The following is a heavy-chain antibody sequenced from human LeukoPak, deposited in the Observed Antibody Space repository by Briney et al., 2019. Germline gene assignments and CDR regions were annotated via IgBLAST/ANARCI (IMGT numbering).Heavy chain of an antibody. CDR3: VRERGPHDAFDV. J-gene: IGHJ3*01. CDR1: GFIFSDYG. V-gene: IGHV3-30*04. CDR2: ISFDGGVR. Sequence: GRSLRLSCAASGFIFSDYGMHWARQAPGKGLEWVAGISFDGGVRNYADFVRGRFTISRDNSKNTLDLQMNSLTAEDTTVYYCVRERGPHDAFDVWGQGTKVTVSS.